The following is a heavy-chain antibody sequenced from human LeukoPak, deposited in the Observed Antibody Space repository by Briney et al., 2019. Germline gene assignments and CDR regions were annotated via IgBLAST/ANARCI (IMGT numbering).Heavy chain of an antibody. J-gene: IGHJ4*02. CDR2: IWFDGSNK. V-gene: IGHV3-33*06. Sequence: GGSLRLSCAVSGFTFSSYGMHWVRQAPGKGLEWVAVIWFDGSNKYYGDFVKGRFTISRDNSKNTLYLQMDSLRDEDTAIYYCAKGGPGLCSSDTCYKGFDYWGQGTLVTDSS. D-gene: IGHD2-15*01. CDR1: GFTFSSYG. CDR3: AKGGPGLCSSDTCYKGFDY.